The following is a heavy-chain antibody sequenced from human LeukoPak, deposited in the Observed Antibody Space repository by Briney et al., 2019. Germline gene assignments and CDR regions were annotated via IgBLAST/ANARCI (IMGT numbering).Heavy chain of an antibody. CDR3: ANDFPLLQYCSSTSCPSFDY. CDR1: GFTFSSYA. J-gene: IGHJ4*02. Sequence: GGSLRLSCAASGFTFSSYAMSWVRQAPGKGLEWVSAISGSGGSTYYADSVKGRFTISRDNSKNTLFLQMNSLRAEDTAVYYCANDFPLLQYCSSTSCPSFDYWGQGTLVTVSS. CDR2: ISGSGGST. D-gene: IGHD2-2*01. V-gene: IGHV3-23*01.